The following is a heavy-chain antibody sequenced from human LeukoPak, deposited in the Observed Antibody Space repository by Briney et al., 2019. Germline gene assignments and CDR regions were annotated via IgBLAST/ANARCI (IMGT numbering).Heavy chain of an antibody. D-gene: IGHD2-21*02. CDR2: ISGSGGST. V-gene: IGHV3-23*01. Sequence: GGSLRLSCAASGFTFSSYAMSWVRQAPGKGLEWVSIISGSGGSTYYADSVKGRFTISRDNSKNTLYLQMNSLRAEGTAVYYCAKDPDHVTVDCWGQGTLVTVSS. CDR1: GFTFSSYA. CDR3: AKDPDHVTVDC. J-gene: IGHJ4*02.